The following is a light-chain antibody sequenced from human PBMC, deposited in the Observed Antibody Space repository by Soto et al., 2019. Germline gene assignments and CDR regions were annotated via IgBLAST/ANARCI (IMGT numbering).Light chain of an antibody. J-gene: IGKJ1*01. V-gene: IGKV3D-15*01. Sequence: EIVRTQSQATLSVSPGERATLSCSASQFVSTNLAWYQQKPGQPPRLLIYGASTRATGIPARFSDSESGTEFTLTISSLQSEDLAVYYCHQDPNWPPCTFDQGIKVETK. CDR1: QFVSTN. CDR3: HQDPNWPPCT. CDR2: GAS.